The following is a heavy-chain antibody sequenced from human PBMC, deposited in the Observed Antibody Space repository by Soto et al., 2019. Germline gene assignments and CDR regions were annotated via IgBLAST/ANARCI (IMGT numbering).Heavy chain of an antibody. CDR1: GFSFSNYG. J-gene: IGHJ2*01. CDR2: ISYDGSNK. D-gene: IGHD1-1*01. V-gene: IGHV3-30*18. CDR3: AKGERALAFYWYFDL. Sequence: GGSLRLSCAASGFSFSNYGMHWVRQAPGMGLEWVAVISYDGSNKYYADSVKGRFTISRDNSKNTLYLQMNSLRADDTALYYCAKGERALAFYWYFDLWGPGTLVTVSS.